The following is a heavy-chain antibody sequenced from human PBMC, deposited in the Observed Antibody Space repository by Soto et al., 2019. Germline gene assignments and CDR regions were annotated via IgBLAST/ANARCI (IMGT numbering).Heavy chain of an antibody. Sequence: SETLSLTCTVSGGSISSYYWSWIRQPPGKGLEWIGYIYHSGSTYYNPSLKSRVTISVDRSKNQFSLKLSSVTAADTAVYYCTTGLGVRGVISVKYYYYGMDVWGQGTTVTVSS. J-gene: IGHJ6*02. V-gene: IGHV4-59*04. CDR3: TTGLGVRGVISVKYYYYGMDV. D-gene: IGHD3-10*01. CDR1: GGSISSYY. CDR2: IYHSGST.